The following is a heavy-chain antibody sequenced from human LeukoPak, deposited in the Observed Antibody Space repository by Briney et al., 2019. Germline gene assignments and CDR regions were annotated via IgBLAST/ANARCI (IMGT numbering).Heavy chain of an antibody. Sequence: PGGSLRLSCAASGFTFSSYSMNWVRQAPGKGLEWVSYISSSSSTIYYADSVKGRFTISRDNAKNSLYLQMNSLRSDDTAVYYCARSLIRYFDWAQDGNDYWGQGTLVTVSS. CDR1: GFTFSSYS. CDR2: ISSSSSTI. CDR3: ARSLIRYFDWAQDGNDY. V-gene: IGHV3-48*01. J-gene: IGHJ4*02. D-gene: IGHD3-9*01.